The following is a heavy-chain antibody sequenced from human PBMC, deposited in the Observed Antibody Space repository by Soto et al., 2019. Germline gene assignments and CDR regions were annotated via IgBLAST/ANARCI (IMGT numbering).Heavy chain of an antibody. J-gene: IGHJ4*02. CDR3: ASSKLLYYFDY. CDR2: IYYSGST. V-gene: IGHV4-59*01. CDR1: GGSISSYY. Sequence: SETPSLTCTVSGGSISSYYWSWIRQPPGKGLEWIGYIYYSGSTNYNPSLKSRVTISVDTSKNQFSLKLSSVTAADTAVYYCASSKLLYYFDYWGQGTLVTVSS. D-gene: IGHD3-10*01.